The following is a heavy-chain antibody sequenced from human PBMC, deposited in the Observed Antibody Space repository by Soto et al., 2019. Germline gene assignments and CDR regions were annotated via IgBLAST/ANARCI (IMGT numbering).Heavy chain of an antibody. CDR3: ARTLPNRQLFDS. CDR2: IYNSGSY. J-gene: IGHJ4*02. CDR1: GGSISSGGYS. D-gene: IGHD1-1*01. Sequence: SETLSLTCAVSGGSISSGGYSWSWIRQPPGKGLEWIGYIYNSGSYNYNPSLESRLTISIDTSKNQFSLRLASVTAADTAVYYCARTLPNRQLFDSWSQGTLVTVSS. V-gene: IGHV4-61*08.